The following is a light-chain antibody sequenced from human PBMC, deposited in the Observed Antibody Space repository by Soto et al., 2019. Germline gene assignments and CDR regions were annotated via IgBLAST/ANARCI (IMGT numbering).Light chain of an antibody. CDR3: QQYGSSLRT. J-gene: IGKJ2*01. V-gene: IGKV3-20*01. CDR2: AAS. Sequence: EIVLTQSPGTLSLSPGARATLSCRASQSVNSNFLAWYQQKPGQAPRLLIYAASSRATGVPDRFSGSGSGTDFSLTISRLEPEDFAVYYCQQYGSSLRTFGQGTKLEIK. CDR1: QSVNSNF.